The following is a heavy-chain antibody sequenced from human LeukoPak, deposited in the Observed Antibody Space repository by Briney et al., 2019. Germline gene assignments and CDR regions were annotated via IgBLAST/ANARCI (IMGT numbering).Heavy chain of an antibody. J-gene: IGHJ3*02. D-gene: IGHD3-3*01. CDR3: ARAEYEWLLNAFDI. Sequence: GGSLRLSCAASGFTFSSYGMHWGRQAPGKGLGWVAFIRYDGSNKYYADSVKGRFTISRDNSKNTLYLQMNSLRAEDTAVYYCARAEYEWLLNAFDIWGQGTMVTVSS. CDR1: GFTFSSYG. CDR2: IRYDGSNK. V-gene: IGHV3-30*02.